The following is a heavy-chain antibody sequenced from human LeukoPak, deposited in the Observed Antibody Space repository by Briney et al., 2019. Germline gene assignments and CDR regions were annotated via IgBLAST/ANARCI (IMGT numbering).Heavy chain of an antibody. J-gene: IGHJ4*02. Sequence: SETLSLTCAGYGGSFSEYYWSWIRQPPGKGLEWIGEINHSGSTNYNSSLKSRVIISVDTSKNQFSLRLSSVTAADTAAYYCSRRRRSGSQVLDFWGQGTLVTVSS. D-gene: IGHD1-26*01. V-gene: IGHV4-34*01. CDR1: GGSFSEYY. CDR2: INHSGST. CDR3: SRRRRSGSQVLDF.